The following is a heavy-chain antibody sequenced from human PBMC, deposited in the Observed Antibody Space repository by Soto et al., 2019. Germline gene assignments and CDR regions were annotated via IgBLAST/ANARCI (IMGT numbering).Heavy chain of an antibody. CDR1: GFTFSSYG. J-gene: IGHJ6*02. V-gene: IGHV3-30*18. CDR3: AKDKVAMNYGMDV. D-gene: IGHD5-12*01. Sequence: GGSLRLSCAASGFTFSSYGMHWVRQAPGKGLEWVAVISYDGSNKYYADSVKGRFTISRDNSKNTPYLQMNSLRAEDTAVYYCAKDKVAMNYGMDVWGQGTTVTVS. CDR2: ISYDGSNK.